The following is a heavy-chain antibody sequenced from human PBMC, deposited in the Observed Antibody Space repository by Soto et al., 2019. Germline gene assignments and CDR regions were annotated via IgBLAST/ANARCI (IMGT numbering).Heavy chain of an antibody. CDR2: ISYDGSNK. D-gene: IGHD5-12*01. Sequence: QVQLVESGGGVVQPGRSLRLSCAASGFTFSSYAMHWVRQAPGKGLEWVAVISYDGSNKYYADSVKGRFTISRDNSKNTLYLQMNSLRAEDTAVYYCARDRGGYDFYYYYGMDVWGQGTTVTVSS. CDR3: ARDRGGYDFYYYYGMDV. V-gene: IGHV3-30-3*01. CDR1: GFTFSSYA. J-gene: IGHJ6*02.